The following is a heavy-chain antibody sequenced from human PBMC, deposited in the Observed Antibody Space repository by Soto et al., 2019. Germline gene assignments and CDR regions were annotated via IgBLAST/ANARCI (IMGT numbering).Heavy chain of an antibody. CDR2: ISGYNGNT. D-gene: IGHD5-18*01. Sequence: QVQLVQSGAEVKKPGASVKVSCKASGYTFSNFGLSWVRQAPGQGLEWMGWISGYNGNTNSAQKFQGRVTMTTDTSTTTDYMEVRSLTSDDTPVYYCARDKGYGFGWSSSSGMDVWGQGTTVTVSS. V-gene: IGHV1-18*01. CDR1: GYTFSNFG. CDR3: ARDKGYGFGWSSSSGMDV. J-gene: IGHJ6*02.